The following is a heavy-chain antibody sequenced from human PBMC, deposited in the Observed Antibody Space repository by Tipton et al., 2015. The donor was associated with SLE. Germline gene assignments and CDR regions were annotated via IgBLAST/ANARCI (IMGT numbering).Heavy chain of an antibody. Sequence: TLSLTCAVSGYSISSGYYWGWIRQPPGKGLEWIGGIYHSGSTYYNPSLKSRVTISVDTSKNQFSLKLSSVTAADTAVYYCARQGTGDAFDIWGQGTMVTVSS. V-gene: IGHV4-38-2*01. CDR1: GYSISSGYY. CDR2: IYHSGST. D-gene: IGHD1-1*01. CDR3: ARQGTGDAFDI. J-gene: IGHJ3*02.